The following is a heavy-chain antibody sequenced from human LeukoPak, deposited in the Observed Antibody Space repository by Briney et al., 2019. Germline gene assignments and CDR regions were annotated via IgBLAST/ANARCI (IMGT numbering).Heavy chain of an antibody. CDR1: GFTFSSYG. J-gene: IGHJ4*02. D-gene: IGHD6-19*01. CDR3: AKDQGPYSSGWYDRFDY. Sequence: PGGSLRLSCAASGFTFSSYGMSWVRQAPGKGLEWVAFIRYDGSNKYYADSVKGRFTISRDNSKNTLYLQMNSLRAEDTAVYYCAKDQGPYSSGWYDRFDYWGQGTLVTVSS. CDR2: IRYDGSNK. V-gene: IGHV3-30*02.